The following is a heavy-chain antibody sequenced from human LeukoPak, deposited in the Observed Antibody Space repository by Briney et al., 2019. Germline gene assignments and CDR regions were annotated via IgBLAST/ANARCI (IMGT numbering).Heavy chain of an antibody. V-gene: IGHV3-30*18. CDR2: ISYDGSNK. D-gene: IGHD5-18*01. CDR3: AKSWEYSYGPKRFDY. CDR1: GFTFSSYG. Sequence: GRSLRLSCAASGFTFSSYGMHWVRQAPGKGLEWVAVISYDGSNKYYADSVKGRFTISRDNPKNTLYLQMNSLRAEDTAVYYCAKSWEYSYGPKRFDYWGQGTLVTVSS. J-gene: IGHJ4*02.